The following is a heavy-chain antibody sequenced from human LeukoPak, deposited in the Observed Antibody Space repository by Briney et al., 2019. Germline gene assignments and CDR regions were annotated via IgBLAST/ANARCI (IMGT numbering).Heavy chain of an antibody. D-gene: IGHD2-15*01. Sequence: PGGSLRLSCAASGFNFRSFEMNWVRQAPGKGLEWVSYISSSGSTIYCTDSVKGRFTISRDNAKKSLYMQMNSLRADDTAVYYCARDLKGIEHWGQGTLVSVSS. J-gene: IGHJ1*01. CDR2: ISSSGSTI. V-gene: IGHV3-48*03. CDR1: GFNFRSFE. CDR3: ARDLKGIEH.